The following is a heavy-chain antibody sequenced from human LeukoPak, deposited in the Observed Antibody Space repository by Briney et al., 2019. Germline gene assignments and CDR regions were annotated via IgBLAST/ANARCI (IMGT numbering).Heavy chain of an antibody. CDR3: ARSKGLGYCSSTSCHYYYYYGMDV. V-gene: IGHV3-33*01. Sequence: PGRSLRLSCAASGFTFSSYGMHWVRQAPGEGLEWVAVIWYDGSNKYYADSVKGRFTISRDNSKNTLYLQMNSLRAEDTAVYYCARSKGLGYCSSTSCHYYYYYGMDVWGKGTTVTVSS. CDR1: GFTFSSYG. CDR2: IWYDGSNK. J-gene: IGHJ6*04. D-gene: IGHD2-2*01.